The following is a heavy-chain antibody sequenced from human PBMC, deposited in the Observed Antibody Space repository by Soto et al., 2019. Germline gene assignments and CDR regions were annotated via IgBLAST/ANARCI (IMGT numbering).Heavy chain of an antibody. CDR3: ARTKCSGGSCYSWSLDY. V-gene: IGHV4-31*03. CDR1: GGSITTGGYY. J-gene: IGHJ4*02. CDR2: RYYSEST. Sequence: SETLSLTCTVSGGSITTGGYYWSWIRQLPGKGLEWIGHRYYSESTYYNPSLKSRVSISLDTSKNRFSLKLSFVTAADTAMYYCARTKCSGGSCYSWSLDYWGQGTPVTVSS. D-gene: IGHD2-15*01.